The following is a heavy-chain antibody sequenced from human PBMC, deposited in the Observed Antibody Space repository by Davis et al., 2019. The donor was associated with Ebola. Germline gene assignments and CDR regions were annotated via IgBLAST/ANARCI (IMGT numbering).Heavy chain of an antibody. CDR3: AKERIVVPAATNSFDY. J-gene: IGHJ4*02. D-gene: IGHD2-2*01. V-gene: IGHV3-23*01. CDR1: GFTFSSYA. Sequence: GESLKISCAASGFTFSSYAMSWVRQAPGKGLEWVSAISGSGGSTYYADSVKGRFTISRDNSKNTLYLQMNSLRAEDTAVYYCAKERIVVPAATNSFDYWGQGTLVTVSS. CDR2: ISGSGGST.